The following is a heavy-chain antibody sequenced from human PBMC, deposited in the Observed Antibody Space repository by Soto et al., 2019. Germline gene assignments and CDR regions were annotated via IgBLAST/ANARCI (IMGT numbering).Heavy chain of an antibody. D-gene: IGHD4-17*01. V-gene: IGHV3-23*01. CDR3: AKAGHGHYGMDV. CDR1: GFTFSSYA. J-gene: IGHJ6*02. Sequence: VGSLRLSCAASGFTFSSYAMSWVRQAPGKGLEWVSAISGSGGDTYYADSVKGRFTISRDNSKNTLYLQMNSLRAEDTAVYYCAKAGHGHYGMDVWGQGTTVTVSS. CDR2: ISGSGGDT.